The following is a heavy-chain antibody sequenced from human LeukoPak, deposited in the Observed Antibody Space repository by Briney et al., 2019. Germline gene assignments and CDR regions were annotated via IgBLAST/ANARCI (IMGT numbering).Heavy chain of an antibody. CDR1: GTTFRSYA. V-gene: IGHV1-69*13. Sequence: SVKVSCKAYGTTFRSYAINWVRQAPGQGLEWMGAIIPSFGTVKYAQKFQGRVTMTADESTSTAYMDLNYLRSDDTAVYFCARATSANEYSYGFHFDYWGQGTLVTVSS. D-gene: IGHD5-18*01. J-gene: IGHJ4*02. CDR3: ARATSANEYSYGFHFDY. CDR2: IIPSFGTV.